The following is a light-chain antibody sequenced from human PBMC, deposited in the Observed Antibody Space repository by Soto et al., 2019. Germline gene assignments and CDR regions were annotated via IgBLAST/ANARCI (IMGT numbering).Light chain of an antibody. CDR2: TAS. CDR3: QQYSRAPIT. CDR1: QSVSRNY. V-gene: IGKV3-20*01. Sequence: EIVLTQSPGTLSLSPGEGATLSCRASQSVSRNYLAWYQQKPGQAPGLLIYTASRRATGIPDRFSGSGSGTDFTLTISRLEPEDSAVYYCQQYSRAPITFGQGTRLEIK. J-gene: IGKJ5*01.